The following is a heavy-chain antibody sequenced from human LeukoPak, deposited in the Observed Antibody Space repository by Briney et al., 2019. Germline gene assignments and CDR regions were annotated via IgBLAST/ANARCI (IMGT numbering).Heavy chain of an antibody. CDR2: IDWDDDK. CDR3: ARMGYYYDSSGYGYFDY. Sequence: SGPALVKPTQTLTLTCTFSGFSLSTSGMRVSWIRQPPGKALEWLARIDWDDDKFYSTSLKTSLTISKDTSKNQVVLTMTNMDPVDTATYYCARMGYYYDSSGYGYFDYWGQGTLVTVSS. CDR1: GFSLSTSGMR. D-gene: IGHD3-22*01. V-gene: IGHV2-70*04. J-gene: IGHJ4*02.